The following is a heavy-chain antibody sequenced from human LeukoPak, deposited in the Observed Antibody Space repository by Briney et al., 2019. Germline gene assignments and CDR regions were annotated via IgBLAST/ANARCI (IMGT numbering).Heavy chain of an antibody. Sequence: ASVKVSCKASGYTFTGYYMHWVRQAPGQGLEWMGWINPNSGGTNYAQKFQGRVTMTRDTSISTAYMELSRLRSDDTAVYYCARDHYYVSSGYGWFDPWGQGTLVTVSS. CDR1: GYTFTGYY. D-gene: IGHD3-22*01. CDR2: INPNSGGT. J-gene: IGHJ5*02. CDR3: ARDHYYVSSGYGWFDP. V-gene: IGHV1-2*02.